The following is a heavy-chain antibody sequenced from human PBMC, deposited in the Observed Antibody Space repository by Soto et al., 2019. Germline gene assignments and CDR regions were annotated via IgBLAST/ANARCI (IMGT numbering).Heavy chain of an antibody. CDR3: ATNCVGDCYMPPLFDC. J-gene: IGHJ4*02. Sequence: QVQLLQSGAEVQNPVSSVKVSCKASGRTFSSYTISWVRQAPGQGLEWRGRSIPSLGIANYARKIQGRLTITADKSTSTFYMELISLRSEDTAVYYCATNCVGDCYMPPLFDCLGQGDLVTVFS. V-gene: IGHV1-69*02. CDR1: GRTFSSYT. CDR2: SIPSLGIA. D-gene: IGHD2-21*01.